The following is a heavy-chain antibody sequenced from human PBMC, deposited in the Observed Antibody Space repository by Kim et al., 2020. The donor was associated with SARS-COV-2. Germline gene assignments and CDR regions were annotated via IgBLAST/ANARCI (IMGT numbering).Heavy chain of an antibody. V-gene: IGHV4-4*02. D-gene: IGHD2-2*01. CDR1: GDSISSNYW. CDR3: ARVPGGCSASSCYLSS. J-gene: IGHJ5*01. Sequence: SETLSLTCAVSGDSISSNYWWTWVRQSPGKGLAWIGEAHQNGETNYNPSLKRRVAMSLDKSKNQFSLKLSSVTAADSATYYCARVPGGCSASSCYLSSWG. CDR2: AHQNGET.